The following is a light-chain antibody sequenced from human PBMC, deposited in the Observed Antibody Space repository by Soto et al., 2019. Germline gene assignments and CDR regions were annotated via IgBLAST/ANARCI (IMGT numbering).Light chain of an antibody. J-gene: IGKJ1*01. CDR3: QQSYSTPPS. CDR2: SAS. V-gene: IGKV1-39*01. CDR1: QDIRSA. Sequence: DIQLTQSPSSLSASGGDRVTITCRASQDIRSALGWYQQKPGKAPKRLIYSASTLQSGVPSRFSGSGSGTDFTLTISSLQPEDFATYYCQQSYSTPPSFGQGTKVDIK.